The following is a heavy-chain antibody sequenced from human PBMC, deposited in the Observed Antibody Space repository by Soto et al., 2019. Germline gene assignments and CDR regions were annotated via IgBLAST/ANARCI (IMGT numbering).Heavy chain of an antibody. D-gene: IGHD3-22*01. Sequence: EVQLVESGGGLVQPGGSLRVSCAASGFTFSSYWMHWVRQVPGKGVVWVSRISGDGSSTSYADAVRGRFTISRDNAKNTLYLQMNSLRAEDTALYFCARPRYDGSGTPFDHWGQGALVTVSA. J-gene: IGHJ4*02. CDR3: ARPRYDGSGTPFDH. CDR2: ISGDGSST. V-gene: IGHV3-74*01. CDR1: GFTFSSYW.